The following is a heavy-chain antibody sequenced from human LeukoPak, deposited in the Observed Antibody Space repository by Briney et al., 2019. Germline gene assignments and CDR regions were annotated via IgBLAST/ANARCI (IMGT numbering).Heavy chain of an antibody. J-gene: IGHJ3*02. Sequence: SETLSLTCTVSGGSISSYYWSWIRQPPGKGLEWIGYIYYSGSTNYNPSLKSRVTISVDTFKNQFSLKLSSVTAADTAVYYCARHYLGIYCSSTSCYHDAFDIWGQGTMVTVSS. CDR3: ARHYLGIYCSSTSCYHDAFDI. CDR2: IYYSGST. D-gene: IGHD2-2*01. V-gene: IGHV4-59*08. CDR1: GGSISSYY.